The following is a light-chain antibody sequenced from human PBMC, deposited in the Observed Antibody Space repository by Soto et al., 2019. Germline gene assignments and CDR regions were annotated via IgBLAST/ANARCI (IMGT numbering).Light chain of an antibody. J-gene: IGKJ2*01. Sequence: DLPVTQSPSFLSASVGDRVTITCRASQGISNYLAWYQQKPGRAPKLLIYTASTLHSGVPSRFSGSGSGTEFTLTISSLQPEDFATYYCQQFKNYPRTFGQGTKLEIK. CDR1: QGISNY. V-gene: IGKV1-9*01. CDR3: QQFKNYPRT. CDR2: TAS.